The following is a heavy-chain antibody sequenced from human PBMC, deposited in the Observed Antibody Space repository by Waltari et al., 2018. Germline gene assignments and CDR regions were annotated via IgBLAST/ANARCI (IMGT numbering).Heavy chain of an antibody. V-gene: IGHV3-23*01. CDR1: GFPFSSYA. D-gene: IGHD6-19*01. CDR2: ISGSGCST. CDR3: AVARIAVQFDP. J-gene: IGHJ5*02. Sequence: EVQLLESGGGLVQPGGSLRLSCSASGFPFSSYAMSWVRQAPGKGREWVSAISGSGCSTYYADPVKGRFTISRDNSKNTLYLQMNSLRAEDTAVYYCAVARIAVQFDPWGQGTLVTVSS.